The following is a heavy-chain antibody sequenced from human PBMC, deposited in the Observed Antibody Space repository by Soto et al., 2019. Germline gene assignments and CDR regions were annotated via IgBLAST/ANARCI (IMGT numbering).Heavy chain of an antibody. CDR3: APIPNYYQSDWFDP. Sequence: QITLKESGPTLVKPTQTLTLTCTFSGFSLTTRGVGVGWIRQPPGKALECLALIYWDDDKRYSPSLQSRLSITKDTSKHQVVLTMTNVDPVDTATYYCAPIPNYYQSDWFDPWGQGTLVSVSS. CDR1: GFSLTTRGVG. J-gene: IGHJ5*02. D-gene: IGHD3-10*01. V-gene: IGHV2-5*02. CDR2: IYWDDDK.